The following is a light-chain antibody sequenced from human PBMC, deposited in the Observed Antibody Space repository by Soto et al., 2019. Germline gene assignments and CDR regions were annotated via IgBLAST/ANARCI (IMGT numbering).Light chain of an antibody. CDR1: SSDVGAYNY. Sequence: QSVLTQPRSVSRSTGQSVTISCTGASSDVGAYNYVSWYQRDPGKAPKLMIFYVNKRPSGVPDRFSGSKSGNTASLTISGLQAEDEAEYFCCSYAGTYSWVFGGGTKLTVL. V-gene: IGLV2-11*01. CDR2: YVN. J-gene: IGLJ3*02. CDR3: CSYAGTYSWV.